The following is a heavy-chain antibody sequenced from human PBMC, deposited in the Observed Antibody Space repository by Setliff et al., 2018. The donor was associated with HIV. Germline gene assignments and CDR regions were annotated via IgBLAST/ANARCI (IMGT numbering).Heavy chain of an antibody. CDR1: GGSIISSSYY. J-gene: IGHJ5*02. V-gene: IGHV4-61*01. D-gene: IGHD1-26*01. CDR2: IYYSGSS. Sequence: PSETLSLTCTVSGGSIISSSYYWSWIRQPPGKGLEWIGYIYYSGSSKNTPSLKSRVTISVDTAKNQFSLKLSSVTAADTAVYYCARSTVGAGASFPWGRGILVTVSS. CDR3: ARSTVGAGASFP.